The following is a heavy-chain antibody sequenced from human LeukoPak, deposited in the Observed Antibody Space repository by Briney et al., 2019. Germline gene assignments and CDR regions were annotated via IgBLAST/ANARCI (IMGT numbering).Heavy chain of an antibody. CDR1: GFTFNTYG. D-gene: IGHD3-10*01. Sequence: PGKSLRLSCVASGFTFNTYGMHWVRQAPGKGLEWVSYISSSGSTIYYADSVKGRFTISRDNAKNSLYLQMNSLRAEDTAVYYCASPTIWFGESHDAFDIWGQGTMVTVSS. V-gene: IGHV3-48*04. CDR3: ASPTIWFGESHDAFDI. J-gene: IGHJ3*02. CDR2: ISSSGSTI.